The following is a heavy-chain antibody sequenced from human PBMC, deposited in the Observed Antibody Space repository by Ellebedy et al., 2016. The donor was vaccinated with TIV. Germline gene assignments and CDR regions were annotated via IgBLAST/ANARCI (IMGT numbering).Heavy chain of an antibody. CDR3: ARNVLIFTFDKWYSDL. J-gene: IGHJ2*01. Sequence: SETLSLTCSVSGGSLSSYPYHWGWIRQSPGKGLEWIGTVYYSGTAYYNPSLKSRVTISVDTSKNQFSLELNSVTAADTAVYYCARNVLIFTFDKWYSDLWGRGTLVTVSS. CDR1: GGSLSSYPYH. D-gene: IGHD3/OR15-3a*01. V-gene: IGHV4-39*01. CDR2: VYYSGTA.